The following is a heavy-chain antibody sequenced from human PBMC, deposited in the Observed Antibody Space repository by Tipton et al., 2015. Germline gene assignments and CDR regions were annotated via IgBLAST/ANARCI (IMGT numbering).Heavy chain of an antibody. V-gene: IGHV4-39*01. CDR1: GGSISRSSYY. Sequence: TLSLTCTVSGGSISRSSYYWGWIRQPPGKGLEWIGSIYYSGSTYYNPSLKSRVTISVDTSKNQFSLRLSSVTAADTAVYYCARSLFPETAGLENWLDPWGQGTLVTVSS. J-gene: IGHJ5*02. CDR2: IYYSGST. CDR3: ARSLFPETAGLENWLDP. D-gene: IGHD6-13*01.